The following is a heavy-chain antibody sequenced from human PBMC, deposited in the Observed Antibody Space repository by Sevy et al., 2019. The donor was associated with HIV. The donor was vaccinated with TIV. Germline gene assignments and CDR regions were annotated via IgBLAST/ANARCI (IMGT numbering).Heavy chain of an antibody. CDR1: GYSFTRYW. CDR2: IDPDDSDT. V-gene: IGHV5-51*01. D-gene: IGHD4-4*01. Sequence: GESLKISGKASGYSFTRYWIGWVRQMPGKGPEWMGIIDPDDSDTRYSPPFQGQVTISADKSISTAYLQWSSLKASDTAMYYCARRDGYSSIDYWGQGTLVTVSS. J-gene: IGHJ4*02. CDR3: ARRDGYSSIDY.